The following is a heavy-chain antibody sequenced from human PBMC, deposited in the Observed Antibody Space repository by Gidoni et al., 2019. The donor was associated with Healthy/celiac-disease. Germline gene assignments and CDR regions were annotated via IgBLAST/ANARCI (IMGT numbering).Heavy chain of an antibody. Sequence: QVQLQESGPGLVKPSETLSLTCTVSGGSISRDYWSWIRQPPGKGLEWIGYIYYSGSTNYNPSLKSRVTISVDTSKNQFSLKLSSVTAADTAVYYCARRTEYDSSGYYWIGAFDIWGQGTMVTVSS. D-gene: IGHD3-22*01. CDR2: IYYSGST. V-gene: IGHV4-59*08. CDR1: GGSISRDY. J-gene: IGHJ3*02. CDR3: ARRTEYDSSGYYWIGAFDI.